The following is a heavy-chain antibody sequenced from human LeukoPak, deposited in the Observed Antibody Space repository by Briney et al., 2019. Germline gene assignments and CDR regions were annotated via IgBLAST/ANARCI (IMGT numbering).Heavy chain of an antibody. Sequence: SGPTLVKPTQTLTLTCTFSGFSLSTSGVGVGWIRQPPGKALEWLALIYWDDDKRYSPSLKSRLTITKDTSKNQVVITMTNMDPVDTATYYCAHRAYYYDSSGYSPGFAYWGQGTLVTVSS. J-gene: IGHJ4*02. CDR2: IYWDDDK. V-gene: IGHV2-5*02. D-gene: IGHD3-22*01. CDR3: AHRAYYYDSSGYSPGFAY. CDR1: GFSLSTSGVG.